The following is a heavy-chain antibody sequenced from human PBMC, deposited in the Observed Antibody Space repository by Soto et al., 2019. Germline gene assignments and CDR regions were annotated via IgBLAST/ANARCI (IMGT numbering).Heavy chain of an antibody. V-gene: IGHV4-59*01. CDR1: GASITQYY. CDR3: ARGGGSPDHNHEFDF. D-gene: IGHD6-19*01. J-gene: IGHJ4*02. CDR2: FSSTGST. Sequence: QVQLQESGPGLVKPSETLSLTCAVSGASITQYYWNWIRQSPGRGLEWIVSFSSTGSTVYNPSLRGRATVSLDTSKNPFSLTLSAVTAAGTAVYYCARGGGSPDHNHEFDFWGQGTLVTVSS.